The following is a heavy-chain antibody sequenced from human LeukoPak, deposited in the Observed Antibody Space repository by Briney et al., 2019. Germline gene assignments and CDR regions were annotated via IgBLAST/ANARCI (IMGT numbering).Heavy chain of an antibody. CDR2: INHSGST. CDR3: ARANPRKYCSGGSCSKVYYYYYGMDV. J-gene: IGHJ6*02. CDR1: GGSFSGYY. Sequence: SETLSLTCAVYGGSFSGYYWSWIRQPPGKGLEWIGEINHSGSTNYNPSLKSRVTISVDTSKNQFSLKLSSVTAADTAVYYCARANPRKYCSGGSCSKVYYYYYGMDVWAQGTTVTVSS. V-gene: IGHV4-34*01. D-gene: IGHD2-15*01.